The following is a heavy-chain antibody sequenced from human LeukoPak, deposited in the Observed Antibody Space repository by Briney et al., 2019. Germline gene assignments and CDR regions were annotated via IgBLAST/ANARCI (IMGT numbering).Heavy chain of an antibody. Sequence: ASVKVSCKASGYTLTDYYMHWVRQAPGQGLEWMGLINPNSGGTNYAQKFQGRVTMTRDTSFSTAYMELSRLRSDDTAVYYCARDKSGSYEYWGQGTLVTVSS. V-gene: IGHV1-2*02. J-gene: IGHJ4*02. CDR1: GYTLTDYY. CDR2: INPNSGGT. D-gene: IGHD1-26*01. CDR3: ARDKSGSYEY.